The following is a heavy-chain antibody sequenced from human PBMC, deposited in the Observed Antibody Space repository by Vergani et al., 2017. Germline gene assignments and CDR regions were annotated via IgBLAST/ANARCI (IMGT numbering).Heavy chain of an antibody. Sequence: QVQLQESGPGLVKPSETLSLTCTVSGGSISSYYWSWIRQPPGKGLEWIGYIYYSGSTNYNPSLKSRVTISVDTSKNQFSLKLSSGTAADTAVYYCARDSMVRGGRRDYYYGMDVWGQGTTVTVSS. CDR2: IYYSGST. D-gene: IGHD3-10*01. V-gene: IGHV4-59*01. CDR3: ARDSMVRGGRRDYYYGMDV. J-gene: IGHJ6*02. CDR1: GGSISSYY.